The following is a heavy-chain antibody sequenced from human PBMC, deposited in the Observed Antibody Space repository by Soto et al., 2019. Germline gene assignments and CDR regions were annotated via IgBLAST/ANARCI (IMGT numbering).Heavy chain of an antibody. CDR1: GGSISSYY. CDR2: IYDSGST. Sequence: PSETLSLTCTVPGGSISSYYLSWIRQPPGKGLEWIGYIYDSGSTNYNPSLKSRVTISVDTSKSQFSLKLSSVTAADTAVYYCARGDYDILTGYFYFDYWGQGTLVIVSS. CDR3: ARGDYDILTGYFYFDY. D-gene: IGHD3-9*01. J-gene: IGHJ4*02. V-gene: IGHV4-59*08.